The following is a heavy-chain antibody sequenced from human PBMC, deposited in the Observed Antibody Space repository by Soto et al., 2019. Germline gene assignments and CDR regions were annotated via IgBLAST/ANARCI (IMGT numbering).Heavy chain of an antibody. CDR1: GDSINSDNYY. J-gene: IGHJ4*02. CDR2: IYYRGNT. CDR3: ARLEGLATISYYFDY. Sequence: PSETLSLTCSVSGDSINSDNYYWGWIRQPPGKGLEWIGSIYYRGNTYYNPSLKTRVTISLDKSKSQFSLKLNSVTATDSAVYFCARLEGLATISYYFDYWGQGTLVTVSS. D-gene: IGHD3-9*01. V-gene: IGHV4-39*01.